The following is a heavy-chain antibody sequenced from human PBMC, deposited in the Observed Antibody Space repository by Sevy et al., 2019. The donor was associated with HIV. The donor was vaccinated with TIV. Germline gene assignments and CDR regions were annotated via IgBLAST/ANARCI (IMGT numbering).Heavy chain of an antibody. CDR2: IYSNGNS. D-gene: IGHD6-19*01. CDR3: AREGGASSAWFENWFGP. V-gene: IGHV4-4*07. J-gene: IGHJ5*02. Sequence: SETLSLTCTVSGGSITSYSWSWIRQPAGKGLEWLGRIYSNGNSNYNPSLKSRVTMSVDTSENQFSLKLTSVNAADTAVYFCAREGGASSAWFENWFGPWGQGTLVTVSS. CDR1: GGSITSYS.